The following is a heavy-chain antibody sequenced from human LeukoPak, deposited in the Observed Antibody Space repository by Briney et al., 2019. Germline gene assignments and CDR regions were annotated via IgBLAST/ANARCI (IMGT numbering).Heavy chain of an antibody. J-gene: IGHJ3*02. D-gene: IGHD2-8*01. V-gene: IGHV3-53*01. Sequence: PGGSLRLSCAASGFTVSSNYMSWVRRAPGKGLECVSVIYSGGSTYYADPVKGRFTISRDNSKNTLHLQMNSLRAEDTAVYYCARARVGCTNYAFDIWGQGAMVTVSS. CDR2: IYSGGST. CDR3: ARARVGCTNYAFDI. CDR1: GFTVSSNY.